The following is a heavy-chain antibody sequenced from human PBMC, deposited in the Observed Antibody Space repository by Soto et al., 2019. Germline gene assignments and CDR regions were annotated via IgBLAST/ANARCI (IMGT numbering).Heavy chain of an antibody. D-gene: IGHD3-9*01. CDR1: GGTFSSYA. CDR2: IIPIFGTA. CDR3: ALYLYDILTGYYGPVSDV. Sequence: SSVKVSCKASGGTFSSYAISWVRQAPGQGLEWMGGIIPIFGTANYAQKFQGRVTITADKSTSTAYMELSSLRSEDTAVYYCALYLYDILTGYYGPVSDVWGQGTTVTVSS. J-gene: IGHJ6*02. V-gene: IGHV1-69*06.